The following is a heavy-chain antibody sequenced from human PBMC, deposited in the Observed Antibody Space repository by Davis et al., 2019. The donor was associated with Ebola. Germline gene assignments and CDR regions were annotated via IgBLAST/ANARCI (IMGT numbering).Heavy chain of an antibody. CDR2: ISYDGSDK. J-gene: IGHJ4*02. D-gene: IGHD3-22*01. CDR1: GFTFSSYA. CDR3: TRDFDRVRE. V-gene: IGHV3-30-3*01. Sequence: GESLKISCAASGFTFSSYAMHWVRQAPGNGLEWVAVISYDGSDKYYADSVKGRFTISRDNARNTLYLQMNSLKAEDTAVYYCTRDFDRVREWGQGTLVTVSS.